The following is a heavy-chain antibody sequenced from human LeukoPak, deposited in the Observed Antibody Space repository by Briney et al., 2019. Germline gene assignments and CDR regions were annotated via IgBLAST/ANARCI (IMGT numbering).Heavy chain of an antibody. D-gene: IGHD2-15*01. CDR1: GDIVSSNSTA. Sequence: SQTLSLTCAISGDIVSSNSTACNWIRQSPSRGLEWLGRTYYRSKWYNDYAVSVKSRITINPDTSKNQFSLQLNSVTPEDTAVYYCARARCFSGGNCRGGYYFDYWGQGTLVPVSS. CDR2: TYYRSKWYN. V-gene: IGHV6-1*01. CDR3: ARARCFSGGNCRGGYYFDY. J-gene: IGHJ4*02.